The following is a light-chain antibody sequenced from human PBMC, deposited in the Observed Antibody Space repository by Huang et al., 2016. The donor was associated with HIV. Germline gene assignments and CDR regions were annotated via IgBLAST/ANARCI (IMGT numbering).Light chain of an antibody. CDR1: QDIGNA. V-gene: IGKV1-6*01. CDR3: LQNNVYPWT. CDR2: SAS. Sequence: AIQMTQSPASLSASVGDRVTITCRASQDIGNAIGWYQHKLGKAPKLRVSSASHVQSGVPSIFTGMGSATHFTLTISGLQPEDFAAFFCLQNNVYPWTFGQGTKVEI. J-gene: IGKJ1*01.